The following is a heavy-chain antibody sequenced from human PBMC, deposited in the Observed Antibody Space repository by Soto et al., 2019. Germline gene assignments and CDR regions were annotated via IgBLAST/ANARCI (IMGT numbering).Heavy chain of an antibody. J-gene: IGHJ6*02. CDR1: GFTFSSYG. CDR2: IWYDGSNK. Sequence: GGSLRLSCAASGFTFSSYGMHWVRQAPGKGLEWVAVIWYDGSNKYYADSVKGRFTISRDNSKNTLYLQMNSLRAEDTAVYYCARVLRYFDWSPYGMDVWGQGTTVTVSS. D-gene: IGHD3-9*01. V-gene: IGHV3-33*01. CDR3: ARVLRYFDWSPYGMDV.